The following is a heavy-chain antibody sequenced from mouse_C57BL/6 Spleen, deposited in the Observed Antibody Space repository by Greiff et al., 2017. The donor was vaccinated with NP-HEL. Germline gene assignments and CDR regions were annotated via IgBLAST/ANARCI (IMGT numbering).Heavy chain of an antibody. CDR2: IHPNSGST. Sequence: QVQLKQPGAELVKPGASVKLSCKASGYTFTSYWMHWVKQRPGQGLEWIGMIHPNSGSTNYNEKFKSKATLTVDKSSSTAYMQLSSLTSEDAAVYYCARVGDDYDRAWFAYWGQGTLVTVSA. D-gene: IGHD2-4*01. CDR1: GYTFTSYW. J-gene: IGHJ3*01. V-gene: IGHV1-64*01. CDR3: ARVGDDYDRAWFAY.